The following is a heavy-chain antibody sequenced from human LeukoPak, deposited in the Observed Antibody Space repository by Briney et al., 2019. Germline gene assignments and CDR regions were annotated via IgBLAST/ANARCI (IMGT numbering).Heavy chain of an antibody. CDR2: ISVSGGST. V-gene: IGHV3-23*01. CDR1: GFTFSSYA. D-gene: IGHD2-15*01. CDR3: ANGRAAEFYRY. J-gene: IGHJ4*02. Sequence: GGSLRLSCAASGFTFSSYAMSWVRQAPGKGLEWVSSISVSGGSTYYADSVKGRFTISRDNSKNTLYLQMNSLRAEDSAVYYCANGRAAEFYRYWGQGTLVTVSS.